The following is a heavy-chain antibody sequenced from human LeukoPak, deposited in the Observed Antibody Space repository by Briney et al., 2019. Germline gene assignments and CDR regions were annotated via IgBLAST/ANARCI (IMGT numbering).Heavy chain of an antibody. D-gene: IGHD6-19*01. CDR3: ATDMAVAGRWFDP. Sequence: GASVTVSCKASGGTFSSYAISWVRQAPGQGLEWMGGIIPIFGTANYAQKFQGRVTITADESTSTAYMELSSLRSEDTAVYYCATDMAVAGRWFDPWGQGTLVTVSS. J-gene: IGHJ5*02. CDR1: GGTFSSYA. CDR2: IIPIFGTA. V-gene: IGHV1-69*13.